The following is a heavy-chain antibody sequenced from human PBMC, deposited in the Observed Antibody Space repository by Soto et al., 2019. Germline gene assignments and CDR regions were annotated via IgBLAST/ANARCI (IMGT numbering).Heavy chain of an antibody. CDR1: SDSMNSGGYY. CDR2: IYSNQDN. D-gene: IGHD6-6*01. V-gene: IGHV4-31*03. CDR3: ARRGGSSSGYYYYAFDV. Sequence: PLSLTCSVSSDSMNSGGYYWTWIRQHPGKGLEWIGYIYSNQDNYYNPSRKSRVTISADTSKNQSSLNLTSVTAADTAVYYSARRGGSSSGYYYYAFDVWGRGTTVAVSS. J-gene: IGHJ6*02.